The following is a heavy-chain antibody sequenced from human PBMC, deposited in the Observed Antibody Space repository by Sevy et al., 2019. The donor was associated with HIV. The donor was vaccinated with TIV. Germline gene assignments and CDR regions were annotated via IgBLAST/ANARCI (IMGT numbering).Heavy chain of an antibody. CDR1: GFTFTDYY. V-gene: IGHV3-11*01. J-gene: IGHJ4*02. CDR2: ISSSGDTI. Sequence: GGSLRLSCAASGFTFTDYYMSWIRQAPGKGLEWLSYISSSGDTIQYAGSVKGRLTISRDNAKNSLSLQMNSLRAEDTAVYYCARESRTRFTDCGGQGTLVTVSS. CDR3: ARESRTRFTDC. D-gene: IGHD2-2*01.